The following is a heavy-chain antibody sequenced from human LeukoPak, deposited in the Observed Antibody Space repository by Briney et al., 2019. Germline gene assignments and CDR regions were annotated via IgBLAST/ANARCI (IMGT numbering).Heavy chain of an antibody. Sequence: NPSETLSLTCSVSGVSITSNYWSWIRQPPGKGLEWLGYTHHSGATSYNPSLKSRSTMSLDTSNNQFSLKLSSVTAADTAVYYSARSSGHSYGDFDYWGQGNLVTVSS. V-gene: IGHV4-59*01. D-gene: IGHD5-18*01. J-gene: IGHJ4*02. CDR2: THHSGAT. CDR3: ARSSGHSYGDFDY. CDR1: GVSITSNY.